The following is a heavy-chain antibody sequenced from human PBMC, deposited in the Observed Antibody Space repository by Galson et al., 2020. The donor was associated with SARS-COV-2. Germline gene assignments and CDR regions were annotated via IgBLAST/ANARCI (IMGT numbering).Heavy chain of an antibody. V-gene: IGHV4-39*07. CDR1: GGSISSSAYH. Sequence: SETLSLTCTVSGGSISSSAYHWSWIRQPPGKGLEWIGSIYYTGNTYYKPSLKSRVTISVDTFNNQFFLKMNSVTAADTAVYYCAREKSSSPDNGGQGTLVTVSS. CDR2: IYYTGNT. D-gene: IGHD2-2*01. CDR3: AREKSSSPDN. J-gene: IGHJ4*02.